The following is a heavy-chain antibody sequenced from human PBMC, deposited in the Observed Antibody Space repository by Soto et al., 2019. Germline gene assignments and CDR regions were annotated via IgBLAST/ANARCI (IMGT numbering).Heavy chain of an antibody. CDR3: ARGQFGSHYYYYGMDV. CDR2: IYSGGST. D-gene: IGHD3-16*01. CDR1: GFTVSSNY. Sequence: EVQLVESGGGLVQPGGSLRLSCAASGFTVSSNYMSWVRQAPGKGLEWVSVIYSGGSTYYADSVKGRFTISRDNSKNTLYLQMNSLRAEDTAVYYCARGQFGSHYYYYGMDVWGQGTTVTVSS. J-gene: IGHJ6*02. V-gene: IGHV3-66*01.